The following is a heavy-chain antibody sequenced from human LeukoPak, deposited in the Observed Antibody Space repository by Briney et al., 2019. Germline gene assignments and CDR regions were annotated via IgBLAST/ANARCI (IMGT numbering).Heavy chain of an antibody. CDR3: ARDGVGYCSSTSCHMDY. D-gene: IGHD2-2*01. CDR2: ISSSSSYI. CDR1: GFTFSSYS. Sequence: GGSLRLSCAASGFTFSSYSMNWVRQAPGKGLEWVSSISSSSSYIYYADSVKGRFTISRDNAKNSLYLQMNSLRAEDTAVYYCARDGVGYCSSTSCHMDYWGQGTPVTVSS. J-gene: IGHJ4*02. V-gene: IGHV3-21*01.